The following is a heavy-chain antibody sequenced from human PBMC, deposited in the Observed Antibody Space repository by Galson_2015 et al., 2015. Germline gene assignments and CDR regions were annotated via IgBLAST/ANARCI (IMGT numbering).Heavy chain of an antibody. CDR2: IAGSGDHI. V-gene: IGHV3-23*01. CDR1: GFTFGNYA. CDR3: ANYQQQLIRQDY. J-gene: IGHJ4*02. Sequence: RLSCAASGFTFGNYAMKWVRQAPGKGLEWVSVIAGSGDHIHYADSVKGRFTISRDNSKNTVYLQMNSLRAEDTAVYYCANYQQQLIRQDYWGQGTLVTVSS. D-gene: IGHD6-13*01.